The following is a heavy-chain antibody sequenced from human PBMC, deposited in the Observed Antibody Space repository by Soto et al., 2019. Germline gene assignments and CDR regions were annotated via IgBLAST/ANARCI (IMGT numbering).Heavy chain of an antibody. V-gene: IGHV3-23*01. CDR1: GFTFSSYA. J-gene: IGHJ4*02. D-gene: IGHD3-22*01. CDR2: ISGSGGST. CDR3: AKGGGYYYDSSGYYYY. Sequence: GGSLRLSCAASGFTFSSYAMSWVRQAPGKGLEWVSAISGSGGSTYYADSVKGRFTISRDNSKNTLYLQMNSLRAEDTAVYYCAKGGGYYYDSSGYYYYWGQGTLVTVSS.